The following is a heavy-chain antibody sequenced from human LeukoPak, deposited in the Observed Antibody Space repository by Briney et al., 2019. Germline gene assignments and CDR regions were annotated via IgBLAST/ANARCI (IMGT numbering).Heavy chain of an antibody. D-gene: IGHD6-6*01. CDR2: ISYDGSNK. CDR1: GFTFSSYA. Sequence: GGSLRLSCAASGFTFSSYAMHWVRQAPGKGLEWVAVISYDGSNKYYADSVKGRFTISRDNAKNSLYLQMNSLRAEDTAVYYCARGSSIVRYWGQGTLVTVSS. J-gene: IGHJ4*02. V-gene: IGHV3-30-3*01. CDR3: ARGSSIVRY.